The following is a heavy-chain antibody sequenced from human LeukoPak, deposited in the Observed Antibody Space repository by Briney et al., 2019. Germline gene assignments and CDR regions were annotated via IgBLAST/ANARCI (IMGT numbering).Heavy chain of an antibody. D-gene: IGHD2-15*01. CDR1: GFTFSSYW. V-gene: IGHV3-7*01. CDR2: IRQDGSEK. J-gene: IGHJ4*02. CDR3: ATHGGYCSGGSCYTVH. Sequence: GGSLRLSCAASGFTFSSYWMSWVGQAPGKGLEWVANIRQDGSEKYYVDSVKGRFTISRDNAGNSLYLQMNSLRAEDTAVYYCATHGGYCSGGSCYTVHWGQGTLVTVSS.